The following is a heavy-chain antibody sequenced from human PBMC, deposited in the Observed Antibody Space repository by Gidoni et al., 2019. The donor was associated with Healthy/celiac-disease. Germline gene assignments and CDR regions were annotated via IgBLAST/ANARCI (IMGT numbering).Heavy chain of an antibody. CDR3: VRDVRYSSSWSHFDY. V-gene: IGHV4-39*07. D-gene: IGHD6-13*01. CDR2: IYYRGDT. CDR1: GGSISSSDYY. J-gene: IGHJ4*02. Sequence: QLQLQESGPGLVKPSETLSLTCTVSGGSISSSDYYWGWVRQPPGKGLEWIGTIYYRGDTYYNPSLKSRVTISVDMSRNQFSLWLTSVTAADTAMYYCVRDVRYSSSWSHFDYWGQGILVTVSS.